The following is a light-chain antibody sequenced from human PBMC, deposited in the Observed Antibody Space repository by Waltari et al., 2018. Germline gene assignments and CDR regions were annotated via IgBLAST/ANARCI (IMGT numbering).Light chain of an antibody. CDR2: NNN. CDR3: AVWDDDLGGV. V-gene: IGLV1-44*01. CDR1: NSHIGSNS. J-gene: IGLJ3*02. Sequence: QSILTQPPSVSGTPGQRVTISCSGSNSHIGSNSVNWYQHLPGTAPNLLIYNNNQGPSGVPDRFSASKSGTSASLAITGLQSEDEADYYCAVWDDDLGGVFGGGTKLTVL.